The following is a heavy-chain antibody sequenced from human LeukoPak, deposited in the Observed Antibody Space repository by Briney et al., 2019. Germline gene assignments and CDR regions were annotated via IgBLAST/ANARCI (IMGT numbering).Heavy chain of an antibody. D-gene: IGHD1-7*01. V-gene: IGHV4-34*01. J-gene: IGHJ5*02. CDR3: ARARELELRNCWFDT. Sequence: GSLRLSCAASGFTFSTYAMSWIRQPPGKGLHGIGEINHSGSTNYNPSLKSRVTISVDTSKNQFSLKLSSVTAEDTAVYYCARARELELRNCWFDTWGQGTLVTVSS. CDR2: INHSGST. CDR1: GFTFSTYA.